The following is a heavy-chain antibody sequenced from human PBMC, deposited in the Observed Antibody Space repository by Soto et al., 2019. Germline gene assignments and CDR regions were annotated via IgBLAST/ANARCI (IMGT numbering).Heavy chain of an antibody. V-gene: IGHV4-59*08. Sequence: PSETLSLTCTVSGGSISSYYWSWIRQPPGKGLEWIGYIYYSGSTNYNPSLKSRVTISVDTSKNQFSLKLSSVTAADTAVYYCAGADYGGADSDPFQHWGQGTLVTVSS. CDR2: IYYSGST. J-gene: IGHJ1*01. CDR1: GGSISSYY. D-gene: IGHD4-17*01. CDR3: AGADYGGADSDPFQH.